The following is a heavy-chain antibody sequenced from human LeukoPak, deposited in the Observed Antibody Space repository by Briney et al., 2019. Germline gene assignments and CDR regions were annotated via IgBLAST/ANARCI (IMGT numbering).Heavy chain of an antibody. J-gene: IGHJ4*02. CDR2: INHSGST. CDR1: GASISSSDRY. Sequence: SETLSLTCTVSGASISSSDRYWGWIRQPPGKGLEWIGEINHSGSTNYNPSLKSRVTISVDTSKNQFSLKLSSVTAADTAVYYCARGWGIDYWGQGTLVTVSS. V-gene: IGHV4-39*07. D-gene: IGHD7-27*01. CDR3: ARGWGIDY.